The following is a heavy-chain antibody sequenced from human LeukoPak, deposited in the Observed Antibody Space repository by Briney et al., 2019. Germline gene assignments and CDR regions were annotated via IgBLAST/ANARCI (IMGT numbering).Heavy chain of an antibody. V-gene: IGHV3-49*04. CDR3: TRAKGYYYDSSGQNP. J-gene: IGHJ5*02. CDR2: IRSKAYGGTT. Sequence: SGGSLRLSCTASGFTFCDYAMSWVRRAPGKGLEGVGFIRSKAYGGTTEYAAAVKGRFTISRDDSKSIAYLQMNSLKNEHTAVYYGTRAKGYYYDSSGQNPWGQGTLVTVSS. CDR1: GFTFCDYA. D-gene: IGHD3-22*01.